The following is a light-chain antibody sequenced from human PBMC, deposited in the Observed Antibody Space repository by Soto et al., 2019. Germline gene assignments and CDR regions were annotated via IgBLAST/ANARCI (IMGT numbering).Light chain of an antibody. J-gene: IGLJ3*02. Sequence: NFMLTQPLSVSGSPGMTVTISCTRSSGNIANNYVHWYQQRPGSAPMTIISDDDQRPAGVPDRFSASIDESSNSASLTISGLKNGDEADYYCPSYDAQNRYGVFGGGTKLTVL. CDR1: SGNIANNY. CDR2: DDD. V-gene: IGLV6-57*04. CDR3: PSYDAQNRYGV.